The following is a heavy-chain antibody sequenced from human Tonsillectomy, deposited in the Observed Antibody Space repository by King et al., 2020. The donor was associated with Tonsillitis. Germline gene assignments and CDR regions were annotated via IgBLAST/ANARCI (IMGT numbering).Heavy chain of an antibody. CDR3: TRVRTVGFDAFDI. CDR1: GFPFSCYW. V-gene: IGHV3-74*01. J-gene: IGHJ3*02. Sequence: VQLVESGGGLVQPGGSLRLSCSASGFPFSCYWMHWCRHAPGKGLVWVSRINSYGSSTSYADSLKGRFTISRDNAKNTLYMQMNSLSAEDTAVYFCTRVRTVGFDAFDIWGQGTMVTVSS. D-gene: IGHD1/OR15-1a*01. CDR2: INSYGSST.